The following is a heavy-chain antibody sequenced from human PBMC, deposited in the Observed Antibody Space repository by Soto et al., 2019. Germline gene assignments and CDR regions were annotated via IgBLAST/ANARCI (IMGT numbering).Heavy chain of an antibody. Sequence: SETLSLTCTVSGGSISSSSYYWGWIRQPPGKGLGWIGGIYYSGSTYSNPSLKRRVTISVDTSKNQFSLKLSSVTAADTAVYYCGIIAAAGRLSFHYYYMDVWGKGTTVTVSS. V-gene: IGHV4-39*01. CDR1: GGSISSSSYY. D-gene: IGHD6-13*01. CDR3: GIIAAAGRLSFHYYYMDV. CDR2: IYYSGST. J-gene: IGHJ6*03.